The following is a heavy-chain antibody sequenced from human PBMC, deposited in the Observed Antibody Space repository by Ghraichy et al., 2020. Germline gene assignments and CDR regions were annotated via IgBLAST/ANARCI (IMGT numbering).Heavy chain of an antibody. CDR1: GFTFSNYW. CDR3: ARVEYYGSGSYYFPYYYGIDV. D-gene: IGHD3-10*01. Sequence: GGSLRLSCAASGFTFSNYWMSWVCQAPGKGPEWVGNIKKDGSEKYYVDSVKGRFTISRDNAKSSLFLQMNSLRAEDTAVYYCARVEYYGSGSYYFPYYYGIDVWGQGTMVTVSS. J-gene: IGHJ6*02. V-gene: IGHV3-7*01. CDR2: IKKDGSEK.